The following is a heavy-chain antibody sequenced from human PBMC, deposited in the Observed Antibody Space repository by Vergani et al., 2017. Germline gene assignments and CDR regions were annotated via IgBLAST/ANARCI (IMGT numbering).Heavy chain of an antibody. CDR3: STAHRDWNYYPFDY. J-gene: IGHJ4*02. CDR2: FDHEDGET. Sequence: QVQLVQSGAEVKKPGASVKVSCTVSGYTLTELSMHWVRQAPGKGLEGLGGFDHEDGETIDAQKLQGRVTMTEDTSTDTAYMELSSLXSEDTAVYYCSTAHRDWNYYPFDYWGQGTLVTVSS. D-gene: IGHD1-7*01. CDR1: GYTLTELS. V-gene: IGHV1-24*01.